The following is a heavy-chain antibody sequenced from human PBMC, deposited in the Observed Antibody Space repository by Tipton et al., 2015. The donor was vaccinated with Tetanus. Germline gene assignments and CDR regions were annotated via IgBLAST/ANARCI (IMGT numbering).Heavy chain of an antibody. V-gene: IGHV4-31*03. J-gene: IGHJ6*02. D-gene: IGHD3-10*01. Sequence: TLSLTCTVSGGFSSGDYYWSWIRQHPGKGLEWIAYINYSGSTYYNPSLESRLTVSLDTSKNQFFLKLSSVTAADTAMFYCARHGFGVLGEASYGMDAWGQGTTVTISS. CDR1: GGFSSGDYY. CDR3: ARHGFGVLGEASYGMDA. CDR2: INYSGST.